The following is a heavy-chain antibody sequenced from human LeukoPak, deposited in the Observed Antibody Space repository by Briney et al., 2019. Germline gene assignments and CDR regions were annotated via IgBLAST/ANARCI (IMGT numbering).Heavy chain of an antibody. CDR2: INPSGGST. CDR3: AREVLRGGVAVAGTDWFDP. Sequence: ASVKVSCKASGYTFTSYYMHWVRQAPGQGLEWMGIINPSGGSTSYAQKFQGRVTMTRDTSTSTVYMELSSLRSEDTAVYYCAREVLRGGVAVAGTDWFDPWGQGTLVTVSS. J-gene: IGHJ5*02. CDR1: GYTFTSYY. D-gene: IGHD6-19*01. V-gene: IGHV1-46*01.